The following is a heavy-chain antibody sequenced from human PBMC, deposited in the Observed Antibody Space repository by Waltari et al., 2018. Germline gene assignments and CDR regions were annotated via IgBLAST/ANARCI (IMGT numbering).Heavy chain of an antibody. CDR2: INPNSGGT. CDR3: ARGFVSGSYGNY. J-gene: IGHJ4*02. CDR1: GYTFTGYY. V-gene: IGHV1-2*06. Sequence: QVQLVQSGAEVKKPGASVKVSCQASGYTFTGYYLHWGGQAPGQGLEWMGRINPNSGGTNYAQKFQGRVTMTRDTSISTAYMELSRLRSDDTAVYYCARGFVSGSYGNYWGQGTLVTVSS. D-gene: IGHD1-26*01.